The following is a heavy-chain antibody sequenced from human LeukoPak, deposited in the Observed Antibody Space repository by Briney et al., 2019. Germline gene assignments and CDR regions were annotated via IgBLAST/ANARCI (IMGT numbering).Heavy chain of an antibody. CDR2: ISGSGGST. V-gene: IGHV3-23*01. Sequence: PGGSLRLSCAASGFTFSSHWMHWVRQAPGKGLEWVSAISGSGGSTYYADSVKGRFTISRDNSKNTPYLQMNSLGAEDTAVYYCAKDATPLLLWFGESVFGYFDYWGQGTLVTVSS. CDR3: AKDATPLLLWFGESVFGYFDY. D-gene: IGHD3-10*01. J-gene: IGHJ4*02. CDR1: GFTFSSHW.